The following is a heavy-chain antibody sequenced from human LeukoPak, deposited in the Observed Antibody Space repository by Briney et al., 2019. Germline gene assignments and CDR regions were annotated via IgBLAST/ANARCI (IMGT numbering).Heavy chain of an antibody. CDR2: ISYDGSNK. D-gene: IGHD3-22*01. CDR1: GFTFSSYA. V-gene: IGHV3-30-3*01. J-gene: IGHJ4*02. CDR3: ARTYYYDSSGYYWRGYYFDY. Sequence: QPGGSLRLSCAASGFTFSSYAMHWVRQAPGKGLEWVAVISYDGSNKYYADSVKGRFTISRDNSKNTLYLQMNSLRAEDTAVYYCARTYYYDSSGYYWRGYYFDYWGQGTLVTVSS.